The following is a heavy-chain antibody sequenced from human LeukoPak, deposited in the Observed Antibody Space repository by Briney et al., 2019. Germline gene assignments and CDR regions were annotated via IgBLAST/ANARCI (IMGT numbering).Heavy chain of an antibody. D-gene: IGHD3-10*02. V-gene: IGHV3-48*01. CDR2: ISSSSSTI. CDR1: GFTFSSYS. J-gene: IGHJ3*02. Sequence: GGSLRLSCAASGFTFSSYSMNWVRQAPGKGLEWVSYISSSSSTIYYADSVKGRFAISRDNAKNSLYLQMNNLRAEDTAVYYCAREAPNTMWNFDAFDIWGQGTMVTVSS. CDR3: AREAPNTMWNFDAFDI.